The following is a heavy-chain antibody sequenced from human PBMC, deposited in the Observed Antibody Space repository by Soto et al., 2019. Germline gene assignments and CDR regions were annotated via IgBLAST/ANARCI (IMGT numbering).Heavy chain of an antibody. Sequence: QVQLVESGGGVVHPGESLRLSCVTSGFTFSDFVMPWVRQAPGKGLECVAVIWYDGSDKYYADSVKGRFTISRDNSKNTVYLQMNSLRAEDTAVYYCVRGSSCTTTTCYNLAWFAPWGQGTLVTVSS. CDR3: VRGSSCTTTTCYNLAWFAP. J-gene: IGHJ5*02. CDR1: GFTFSDFV. V-gene: IGHV3-33*01. D-gene: IGHD2-2*02. CDR2: IWYDGSDK.